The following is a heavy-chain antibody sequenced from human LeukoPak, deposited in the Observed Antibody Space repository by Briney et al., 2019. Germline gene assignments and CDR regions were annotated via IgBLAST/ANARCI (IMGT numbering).Heavy chain of an antibody. CDR3: AREAVGYCSGGSCGVLGY. V-gene: IGHV1-2*02. CDR1: GYTFTGYY. D-gene: IGHD2-15*01. J-gene: IGHJ4*02. CDR2: INPNSGGT. Sequence: ASVKVSCKASGYTFTGYYMHWVRQAPGQGLEWMGWINPNSGGTNYAQKFQGRVTMTRDTSISTAYMELSRLRSDDTAVHYCAREAVGYCSGGSCGVLGYWGQGTLVTVSS.